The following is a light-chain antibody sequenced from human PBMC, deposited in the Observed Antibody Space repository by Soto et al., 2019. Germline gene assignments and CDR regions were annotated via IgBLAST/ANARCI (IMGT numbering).Light chain of an antibody. CDR3: AAWDDSLNGYV. CDR2: EVT. Sequence: QSVLTQPASVSGSPGQSITISCTGTSSDIGGSNYVSWYQQHPGKAPKLIIYEVTNRPSGVSDRFSGSKSDNTASLIISGLQAEDEAHYYCAAWDDSLNGYVFGTGTKVTVL. J-gene: IGLJ1*01. V-gene: IGLV2-14*01. CDR1: SSDIGGSNY.